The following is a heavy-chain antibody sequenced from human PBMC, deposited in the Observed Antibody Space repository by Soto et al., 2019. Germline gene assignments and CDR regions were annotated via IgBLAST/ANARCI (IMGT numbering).Heavy chain of an antibody. J-gene: IGHJ5*02. CDR3: ARRVTGGGERFDP. D-gene: IGHD7-27*01. CDR1: GASVSSGDYY. V-gene: IGHV4-30-4*01. Sequence: QVQLQVSGPGLVEPSQTLSLTCTVSGASVSSGDYYWTWIRQPPGKDLEWIGYIYSSGNTNYNPSLTSRVTMSKDTSKNQFALNLRSVTAADTAVYYCARRVTGGGERFDPWGQGTLVTVSS. CDR2: IYSSGNT.